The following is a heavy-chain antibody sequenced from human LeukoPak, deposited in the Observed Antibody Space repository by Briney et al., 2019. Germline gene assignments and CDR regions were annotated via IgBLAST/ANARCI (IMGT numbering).Heavy chain of an antibody. V-gene: IGHV3-23*01. CDR3: AKDPCYDFWSGYPTYLDY. D-gene: IGHD3-3*01. CDR1: GFTFSSYA. Sequence: PGGSLRLSCAASGFTFSSYAMSWVRQAPGKGLEWVSAISGSGGSTYYADSVKGRFSISRDNSKNTLYLQMNSLRAEDTAVYYCAKDPCYDFWSGYPTYLDYWGQGTLVTVSS. CDR2: ISGSGGST. J-gene: IGHJ4*02.